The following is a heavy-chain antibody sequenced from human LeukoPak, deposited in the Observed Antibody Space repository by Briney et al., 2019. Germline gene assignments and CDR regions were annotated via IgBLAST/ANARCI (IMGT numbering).Heavy chain of an antibody. CDR3: KRVEETATTAAIIRKYSYYYYYMDV. CDR1: GFTFSSYW. Sequence: GSLRLSCAASGFTFSSYWMSWVRQAPGKGLEWVANIKQDGSEKYYVDSVKGRFTISRDNAKNSLYLQMNSLRAEDTAVYYCKRVEETATTAAIIRKYSYYYYYMDVWGKGNTVTVSS. V-gene: IGHV3-7*01. D-gene: IGHD4-11*01. J-gene: IGHJ6*03. CDR2: IKQDGSEK.